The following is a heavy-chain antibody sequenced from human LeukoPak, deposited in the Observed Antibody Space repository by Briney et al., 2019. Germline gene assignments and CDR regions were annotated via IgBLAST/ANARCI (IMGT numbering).Heavy chain of an antibody. D-gene: IGHD1-26*01. V-gene: IGHV4-38-2*02. CDR2: IYHSGST. J-gene: IGHJ3*02. CDR3: ESGSYGAFDI. CDR1: GGSISSYY. Sequence: SETLSLTCTVSGGSISSYYWGWIRQPPGKGLEWIGSIYHSGSTYYNPSLKSRVTISVDTSKNQFSLKLSSVTAADTAVYYCESGSYGAFDIWGQGTMVTVSS.